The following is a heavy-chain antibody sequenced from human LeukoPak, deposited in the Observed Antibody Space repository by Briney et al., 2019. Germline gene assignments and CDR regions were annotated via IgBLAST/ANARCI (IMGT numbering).Heavy chain of an antibody. D-gene: IGHD2-21*01. CDR1: GFTFSSYE. J-gene: IGHJ4*02. V-gene: IGHV3-48*03. CDR2: ISSSGSTI. Sequence: GGSLRLSCAASGFTFSSYEMNWVRQAPGKGLEWVSYISSSGSTIYYADSVKGRFTISRDSSKNTLYPQMNRLRAEDAAVYYCAKAPVTTCSGAYCYPFDYWGQGTLVTVSS. CDR3: AKAPVTTCSGAYCYPFDY.